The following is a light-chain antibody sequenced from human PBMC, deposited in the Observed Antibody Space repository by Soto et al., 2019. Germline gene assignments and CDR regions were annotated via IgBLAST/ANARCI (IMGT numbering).Light chain of an antibody. CDR2: EVS. CDR1: SSDVGSYNL. V-gene: IGLV2-23*02. J-gene: IGLJ2*01. CDR3: CSYAGSSTDVV. Sequence: QSVLTQPASVSGSPGQSITISCTGTSSDVGSYNLVSWYQQHPGKAPKLMIYEVSKRPSGVSNRFSGSKSGNTASLTISGLQAEDEADYYCCSYAGSSTDVVFGGGTQLTV.